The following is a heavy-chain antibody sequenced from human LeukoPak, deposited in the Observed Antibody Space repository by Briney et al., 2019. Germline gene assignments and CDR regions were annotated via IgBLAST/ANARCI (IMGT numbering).Heavy chain of an antibody. V-gene: IGHV1-18*01. D-gene: IGHD2-2*02. J-gene: IGHJ4*02. Sequence: ASVKVSCKASGYTFNSFGISWVRQAPGQGLEWMGWTSAYNDKTIYVQNLQGRVTMTTDTSTSTVYMELRNLRSDDTGAYYCAREYCSSSRCYNPDFWSQGTLVTVSS. CDR3: AREYCSSSRCYNPDF. CDR2: TSAYNDKT. CDR1: GYTFNSFG.